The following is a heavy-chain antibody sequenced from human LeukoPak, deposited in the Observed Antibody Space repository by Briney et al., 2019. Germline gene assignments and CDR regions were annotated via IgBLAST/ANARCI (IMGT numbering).Heavy chain of an antibody. D-gene: IGHD5-18*01. V-gene: IGHV5-51*01. J-gene: IGHJ4*02. CDR1: GYTFTSYW. Sequence: GESLKISCKGSGYTFTSYWIGWVRQMPGKGLEWMGIIYPGDPDTRYSPSFQGQVTISADKSISTAYLQWSSLKASDTAMYYCARLPRPGYSYGYISYWGQGTLVTVSS. CDR2: IYPGDPDT. CDR3: ARLPRPGYSYGYISY.